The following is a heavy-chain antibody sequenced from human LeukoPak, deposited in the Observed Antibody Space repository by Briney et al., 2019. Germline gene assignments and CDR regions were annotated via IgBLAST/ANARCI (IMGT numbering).Heavy chain of an antibody. D-gene: IGHD2-2*01. V-gene: IGHV3-30-3*01. CDR1: GFTFSSYA. Sequence: GGSLRLSCAASGFTFSSYAMHWVRQAPGKGLEWVAVISYDGSNKYYADSVKGRFTISRDNSKNTLYLQMNSLRAEDTAVYYCARASYCSSTSCYDLSYWGQGTLVTVSS. J-gene: IGHJ4*02. CDR2: ISYDGSNK. CDR3: ARASYCSSTSCYDLSY.